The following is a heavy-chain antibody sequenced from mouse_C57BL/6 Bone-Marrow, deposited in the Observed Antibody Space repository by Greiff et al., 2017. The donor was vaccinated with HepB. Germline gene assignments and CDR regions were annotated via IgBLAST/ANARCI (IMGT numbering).Heavy chain of an antibody. D-gene: IGHD2-3*01. J-gene: IGHJ4*01. CDR3: ARGEDGYLYYYAMDY. Sequence: VKLQESGAELVKPGASVKLSCKASGYTFTSYWMHWVKQRPGQGLEWIGMIHPNSGSTNYNEKFKSKATLTVDKSSSTAYMQRSSLTSEDSAVYYCARGEDGYLYYYAMDYWGQGTSVTVSS. V-gene: IGHV1-64*01. CDR1: GYTFTSYW. CDR2: IHPNSGST.